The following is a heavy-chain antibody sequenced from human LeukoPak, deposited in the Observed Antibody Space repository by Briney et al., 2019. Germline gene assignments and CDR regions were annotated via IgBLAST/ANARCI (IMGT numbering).Heavy chain of an antibody. D-gene: IGHD4-17*01. CDR3: AREGSDYDDYSYY. Sequence: GGSLRLSCAASGFTFSNYWMHWVRQAPGKGLVWVSRINSDGSSTNYADSVKGRFTISRDNAKNTLYLQVNSLRAEDTAVYYCAREGSDYDDYSYYWGQGTLVTVSS. V-gene: IGHV3-74*01. CDR1: GFTFSNYW. J-gene: IGHJ4*02. CDR2: INSDGSST.